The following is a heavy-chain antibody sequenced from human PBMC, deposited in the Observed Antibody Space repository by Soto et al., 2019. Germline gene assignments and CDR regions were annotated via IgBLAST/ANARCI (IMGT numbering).Heavy chain of an antibody. CDR1: GFTFSSYD. J-gene: IGHJ4*02. V-gene: IGHV3-48*03. CDR3: ARDQASAGSTGFDY. Sequence: VGSLRLSCSASGFTFSSYDINWVRQAPGKGLEWVSYISSSGSTIYYADSVKGRFTVSRDNVKNSLYLQMNSLRAEDTAVYYCARDQASAGSTGFDYWGQGTLVTVSS. CDR2: ISSSGSTI.